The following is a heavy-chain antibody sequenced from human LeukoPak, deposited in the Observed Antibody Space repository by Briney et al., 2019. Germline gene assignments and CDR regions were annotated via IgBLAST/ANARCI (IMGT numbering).Heavy chain of an antibody. V-gene: IGHV3-33*06. Sequence: PGGSLTLSCAASGFTFSSYGMHWVRQAPGKGLEWVAVIWYDGSNKYYADSVKGRFTISRDNSKNTLYLQMNSLRAEDTAVYYCAKDRKADYYFDYWGQGTLVTVSS. D-gene: IGHD2-21*02. J-gene: IGHJ4*02. CDR2: IWYDGSNK. CDR3: AKDRKADYYFDY. CDR1: GFTFSSYG.